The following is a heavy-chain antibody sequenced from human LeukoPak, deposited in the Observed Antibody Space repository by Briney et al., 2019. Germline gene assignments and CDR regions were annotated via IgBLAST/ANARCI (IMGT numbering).Heavy chain of an antibody. Sequence: SETLSLTCTVSGGSISSSSYYWGWIRQPPGKGLEWIGSIYYSGSTYYNPSLKSRVTISVDTSKNQFSLKLSSVTAADTAVYYCARGSPTYYDFWSGYSGGDAFDIWGQGTMVTVSS. CDR2: IYYSGST. CDR1: GGSISSSSYY. CDR3: ARGSPTYYDFWSGYSGGDAFDI. D-gene: IGHD3-3*01. V-gene: IGHV4-39*07. J-gene: IGHJ3*02.